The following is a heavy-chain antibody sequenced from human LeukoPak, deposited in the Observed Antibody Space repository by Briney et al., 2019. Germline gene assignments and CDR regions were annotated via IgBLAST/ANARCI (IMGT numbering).Heavy chain of an antibody. V-gene: IGHV3-30*03. CDR1: GFTFSSYG. CDR2: ISYDGSNK. J-gene: IGHJ4*02. D-gene: IGHD6-19*01. CDR3: ARGGVYSSGSYYLYYFDY. Sequence: GGSLRLSCAASGFTFSSYGMHWVRQAPGKGLEWVAVISYDGSNKYYADSVKGRFTISRDNSKNTLYLQMNSLRAEDTAVYYCARGGVYSSGSYYLYYFDYWGQGTLVTVSS.